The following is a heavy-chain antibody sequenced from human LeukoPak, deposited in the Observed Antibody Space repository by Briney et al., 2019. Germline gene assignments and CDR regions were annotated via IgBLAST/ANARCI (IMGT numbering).Heavy chain of an antibody. Sequence: GGSLRLSCAASGFTFSSYGMHWVRQAPGKGLEWVSSISSSSSYIYYADSVKGRFTISRDNAKNSLYLQMNSLRAEDTAVYYCARDSYTYYYDSSGYSDFDYWGQGTLVTVSS. CDR3: ARDSYTYYYDSSGYSDFDY. CDR2: ISSSSSYI. D-gene: IGHD3-22*01. CDR1: GFTFSSYG. J-gene: IGHJ4*02. V-gene: IGHV3-21*01.